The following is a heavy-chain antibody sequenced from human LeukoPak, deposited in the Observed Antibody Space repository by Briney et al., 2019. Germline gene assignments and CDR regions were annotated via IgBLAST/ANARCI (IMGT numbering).Heavy chain of an antibody. V-gene: IGHV1-8*01. CDR1: GYTFTSYD. J-gene: IGHJ6*03. Sequence: ASVKVSCKASGYTFTSYDINWVRQATGQGLEWMGWMNPNSGNTGYAQKFQGRVTMTRNTSISTAYMELSSLRSEDTAVYYCARDHPHYYYYYMDVWGKGTTVTVSS. CDR3: ARDHPHYYYYYMDV. CDR2: MNPNSGNT.